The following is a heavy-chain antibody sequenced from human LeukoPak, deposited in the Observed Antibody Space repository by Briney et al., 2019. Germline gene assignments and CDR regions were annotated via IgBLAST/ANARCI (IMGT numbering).Heavy chain of an antibody. J-gene: IGHJ3*02. CDR2: IYYSGST. CDR1: GGSISSYY. CDR3: ARTVVTTCDAFDI. V-gene: IGHV4-59*01. Sequence: SETLSLTCTVSGGSISSYYWSWIWQPPGKGLEWIGYIYYSGSTNYNPSLKSRVTISVDTSKNQFSLKLSSVTAADTAVYYCARTVVTTCDAFDIWGQGTMVTVSS. D-gene: IGHD4-23*01.